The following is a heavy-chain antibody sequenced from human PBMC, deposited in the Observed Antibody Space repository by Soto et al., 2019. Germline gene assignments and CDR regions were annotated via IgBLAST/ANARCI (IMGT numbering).Heavy chain of an antibody. CDR3: ARPFGDTAMVVDY. V-gene: IGHV5-51*01. Sequence: XESLKNSCKGCGYNFCRNWIGWVRQMPGKGLEWMGIIYPGDSDTRYSPSFQGQVTISADKSINTAYLHWSSLKASDTAIYYCARPFGDTAMVVDYWGQGTQVTVSS. D-gene: IGHD5-18*01. J-gene: IGHJ4*02. CDR2: IYPGDSDT. CDR1: GYNFCRNW.